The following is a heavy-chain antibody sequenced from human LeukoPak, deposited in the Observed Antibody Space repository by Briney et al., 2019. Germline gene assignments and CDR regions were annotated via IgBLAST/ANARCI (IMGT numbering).Heavy chain of an antibody. Sequence: ASVKLSGKAAGYTFTCYNMPWLRQAPAQGLEWMGRSNPNSGGTNYAQKFQGRVTMTRDTSISTAYRELSRLKSDDTAVYYCARALSSGWYGEYYWGQGTLVTVSS. CDR1: GYTFTCYN. CDR3: ARALSSGWYGEYY. J-gene: IGHJ4*02. V-gene: IGHV1-2*06. CDR2: SNPNSGGT. D-gene: IGHD6-19*01.